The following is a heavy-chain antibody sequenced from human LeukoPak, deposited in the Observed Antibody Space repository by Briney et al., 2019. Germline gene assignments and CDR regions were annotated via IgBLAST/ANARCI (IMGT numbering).Heavy chain of an antibody. Sequence: PSETLSLTCTVSGGSISSSSYYWGWIRQPRGKGLEWIVRIYYSGSTYYNPALKSQITISVDTSKNQFSLKLSSVTAAHTAVYYCARFGGALRYFAWFNVVTAIGGAFDIWGQGTMVTVSS. CDR1: GGSISSSSYY. J-gene: IGHJ3*02. CDR3: ARFGGALRYFAWFNVVTAIGGAFDI. D-gene: IGHD3-9*01. CDR2: IYYSGST. V-gene: IGHV4-39*07.